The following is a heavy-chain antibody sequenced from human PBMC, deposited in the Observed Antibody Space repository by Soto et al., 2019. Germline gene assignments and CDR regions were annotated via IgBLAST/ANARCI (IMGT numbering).Heavy chain of an antibody. D-gene: IGHD2-2*02. CDR3: ARDPEYLIPESAYYYYGMDV. CDR1: GYTFTGYY. V-gene: IGHV1-2*02. Sequence: ASVKVSCKASGYTFTGYYMHWVRQAPGQGLEWMGWINPNSGGTNYAQKFQGRVTMTRDTSISTAYMELSRLRSDDTAVYYCARDPEYLIPESAYYYYGMDVWGQGTTVTVSS. CDR2: INPNSGGT. J-gene: IGHJ6*02.